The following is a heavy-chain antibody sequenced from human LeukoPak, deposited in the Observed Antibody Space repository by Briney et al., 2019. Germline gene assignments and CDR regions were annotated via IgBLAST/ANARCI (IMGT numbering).Heavy chain of an antibody. CDR1: GYTFDNYA. V-gene: IGHV7-4-1*02. D-gene: IGHD3-22*01. Sequence: ASVKVSCKTSGYTFDNYAINWVRQAPGQGLEWMGWINTNTGNPTYAQGFTGRFVFSLDTSVSTAYLQISSLKAEDTAVYYCARDLYYYDSSGYRGYYYYGMDVWGQGTTVTVSS. CDR3: ARDLYYYDSSGYRGYYYYGMDV. CDR2: INTNTGNP. J-gene: IGHJ6*02.